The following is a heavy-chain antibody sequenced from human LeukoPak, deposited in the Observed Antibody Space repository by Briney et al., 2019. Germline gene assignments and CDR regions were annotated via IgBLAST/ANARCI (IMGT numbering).Heavy chain of an antibody. CDR1: GFILSSYW. Sequence: GGSLRLSCAGSGFILSSYWMHWVRQAPGKGLVWVSRTNSDGSNTEYADSVKGRFTISRDNAKNTLYLQMNSLRAEDTAVYYCARVTFNYFGSGDAFDIWGQGTMVTVSS. J-gene: IGHJ3*02. CDR3: ARVTFNYFGSGDAFDI. CDR2: TNSDGSNT. D-gene: IGHD3-10*01. V-gene: IGHV3-74*03.